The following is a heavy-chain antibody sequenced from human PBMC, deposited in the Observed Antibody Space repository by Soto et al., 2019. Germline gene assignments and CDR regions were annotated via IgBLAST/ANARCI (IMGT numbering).Heavy chain of an antibody. CDR3: AKASVVPAATGVEYYYYMDV. D-gene: IGHD2-2*01. CDR1: GFTFDDYA. Sequence: GGSLRLSCAASGFTFDDYAMHWVRQAPGKGLEWVSGISWNSGSIGYADSVKGRFTISRDNAKNSLYLQMNSLRAEDTALYYCAKASVVPAATGVEYYYYMDVRGKGTTVTVSS. V-gene: IGHV3-9*01. CDR2: ISWNSGSI. J-gene: IGHJ6*03.